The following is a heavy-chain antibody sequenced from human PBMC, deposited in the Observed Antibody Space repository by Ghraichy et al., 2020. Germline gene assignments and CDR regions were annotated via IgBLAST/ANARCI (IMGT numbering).Heavy chain of an antibody. CDR3: ARTYYYGSGSSNWFDP. Sequence: SETLSLTCSVSGGSISSSSGYHWGWIRQPPGKGLEWIGSIYYSGSTYYNPSLTSRVTISVDTSKNQFSLKLSSVTAADTAIYYCARTYYYGSGSSNWFDPRGQGTLVSVSS. CDR1: GGSISSSSGYH. J-gene: IGHJ5*02. CDR2: IYYSGST. V-gene: IGHV4-39*01. D-gene: IGHD3-10*01.